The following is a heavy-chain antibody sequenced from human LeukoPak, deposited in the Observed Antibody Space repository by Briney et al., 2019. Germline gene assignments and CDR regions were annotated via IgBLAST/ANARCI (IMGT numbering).Heavy chain of an antibody. CDR2: IKHSGST. J-gene: IGHJ3*02. CDR1: GGSLSGYY. Sequence: SETLSLTCAVYGGSLSGYYWSWIRQPPGKGLEWIGEIKHSGSTDYNPSLTSRVTISVDTTKNQFSRKLSSVTAADTAVYYCAAVNNDFWSEGFDIWGQGTMVTVSS. V-gene: IGHV4-34*01. D-gene: IGHD3-3*01. CDR3: AAVNNDFWSEGFDI.